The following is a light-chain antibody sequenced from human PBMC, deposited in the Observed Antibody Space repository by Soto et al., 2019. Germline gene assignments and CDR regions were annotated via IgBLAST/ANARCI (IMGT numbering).Light chain of an antibody. Sequence: YELTQPPSVSVAPGQTARITCGGNKIGSKSVHWYQQKPGQAPVLVVYDDSDRPSGIPERFSGSNSGNTATLTISRVEAGDEADYYCQVWDSSSDHLYVFGTGTKVTVL. CDR2: DDS. CDR3: QVWDSSSDHLYV. CDR1: KIGSKS. J-gene: IGLJ1*01. V-gene: IGLV3-21*02.